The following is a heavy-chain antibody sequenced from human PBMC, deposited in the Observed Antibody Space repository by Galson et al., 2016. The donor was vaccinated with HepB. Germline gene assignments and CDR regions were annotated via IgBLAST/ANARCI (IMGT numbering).Heavy chain of an antibody. Sequence: SLRLSCAASGFTFSSNWMSWVRQAPGKGLEWVASIKEDGSETYYVDSVKGRFTISRDNAKNSLYLQMSSLRAEDTAVFYCARLRPRSYFDYWVQGTLGTVSS. V-gene: IGHV3-7*01. CDR1: GFTFSSNW. CDR3: ARLRPRSYFDY. CDR2: IKEDGSET. J-gene: IGHJ4*02.